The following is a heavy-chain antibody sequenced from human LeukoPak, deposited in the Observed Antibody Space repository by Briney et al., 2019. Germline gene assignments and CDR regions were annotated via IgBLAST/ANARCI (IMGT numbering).Heavy chain of an antibody. CDR2: MNPNSGNT. J-gene: IGHJ4*02. CDR3: ARAKDFWSGYYRLSFNY. Sequence: ASVKVSCKASGYTFTSYDINWVRQATGQGLEWMGWMNPNSGNTGYAQKFQGRVTMTRNTSISTAYMELSNLRSEDTAVYYCARAKDFWSGYYRLSFNYWGQGTLVTVSS. D-gene: IGHD3-3*01. CDR1: GYTFTSYD. V-gene: IGHV1-8*01.